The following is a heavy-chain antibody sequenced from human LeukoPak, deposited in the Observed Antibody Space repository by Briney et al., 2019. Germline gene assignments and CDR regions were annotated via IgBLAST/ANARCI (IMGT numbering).Heavy chain of an antibody. Sequence: GGSLRLSCVASGFTFSSHGMNWVRQAPGKGLEWVSGIIPSGHTTYYADSVRGRFTISRDNSRNTVYLQMNSLRAEDTAVYYCAKDDRWLQFCCWGQGTLVSVSS. CDR1: GFTFSSHG. D-gene: IGHD5-24*01. CDR2: IIPSGHTT. CDR3: AKDDRWLQFCC. J-gene: IGHJ4*02. V-gene: IGHV3-23*01.